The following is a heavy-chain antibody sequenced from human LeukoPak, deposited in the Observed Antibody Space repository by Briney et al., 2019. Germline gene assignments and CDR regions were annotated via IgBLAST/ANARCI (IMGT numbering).Heavy chain of an antibody. CDR3: ARVINSGWLGELSD. Sequence: GGSLRLSCAASGFTFSTYWMHWVRQAPGKGLVWVSRINSDGSSTTYADSVKGRFTISRDNAKNTLYLQMNSLRAEDTAVCYCARVINSGWLGELSDWGQGTLVTVSS. CDR1: GFTFSTYW. V-gene: IGHV3-74*01. CDR2: INSDGSST. D-gene: IGHD6-19*01. J-gene: IGHJ4*02.